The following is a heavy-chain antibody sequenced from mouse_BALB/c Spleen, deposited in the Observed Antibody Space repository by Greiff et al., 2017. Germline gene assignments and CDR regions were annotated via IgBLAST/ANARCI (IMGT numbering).Heavy chain of an antibody. CDR1: GFTFSSYG. CDR2: INSNGGST. Sequence: EVMLVESGGGLVQPGGSLKLSCAASGFTFSSYGMSWVRQTPDKRLELVATINSNGGSTYYPDSVKGRFTISRDNAKNTLYLQMSSLKSEDTAMYYCARGSDGNYIDYWGQGTTLTVSS. V-gene: IGHV5-6-3*01. J-gene: IGHJ2*01. D-gene: IGHD2-1*01. CDR3: ARGSDGNYIDY.